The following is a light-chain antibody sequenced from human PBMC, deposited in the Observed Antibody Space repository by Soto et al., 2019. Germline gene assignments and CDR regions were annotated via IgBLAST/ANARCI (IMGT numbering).Light chain of an antibody. CDR2: DAS. CDR1: QSVGSY. V-gene: IGKV3-11*01. Sequence: EIVMTQSPATLSLSPGERATLSCRASQSVGSYLVWYQQKPGQAPRLLIYDASNRVTGIPARFTGSGSGTDFILTISSLEPEDFAVYYRQQRIQWPLTFGGGTKVESK. J-gene: IGKJ4*01. CDR3: QQRIQWPLT.